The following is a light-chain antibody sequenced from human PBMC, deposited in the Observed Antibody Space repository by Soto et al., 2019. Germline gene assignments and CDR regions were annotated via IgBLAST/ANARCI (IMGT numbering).Light chain of an antibody. V-gene: IGKV3-20*01. CDR1: QSVSSSY. Sequence: ETVLTQSPGTLSLSPGERATLSCRASQSVSSSYLAWYQQKPGQAPRLLIYGTSSRATGIPDRFSGSGSGKDFTLTISRLEPEDCAVYYCQQNDHSPRTFGQGTKGEIK. CDR3: QQNDHSPRT. J-gene: IGKJ1*01. CDR2: GTS.